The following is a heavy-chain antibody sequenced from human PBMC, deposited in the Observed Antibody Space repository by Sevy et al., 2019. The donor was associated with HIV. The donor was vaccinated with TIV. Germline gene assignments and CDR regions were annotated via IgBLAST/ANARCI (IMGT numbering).Heavy chain of an antibody. V-gene: IGHV3-23*01. J-gene: IGHJ4*02. D-gene: IGHD2-8*01. CDR3: AREGCTKPHDY. CDR2: LSFGCGEL. CDR1: GFTFSKYS. Sequence: GGSLRLSCAASGFTFSKYSMSWVRQPPGKGLEWVSTLSFGCGELNYADSGKGRFTISRDNSKSSVYLQMNNLRPEDTAVYYCAREGCTKPHDYWGQGTLVTVSS.